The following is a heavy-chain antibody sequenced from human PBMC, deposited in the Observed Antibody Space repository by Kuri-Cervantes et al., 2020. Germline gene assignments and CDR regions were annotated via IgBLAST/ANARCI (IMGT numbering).Heavy chain of an antibody. CDR1: GFTFSSHG. CDR3: AKVGSGYYRFDY. J-gene: IGHJ4*02. V-gene: IGHV3-33*06. D-gene: IGHD3-3*01. Sequence: GESLKISCAASGFTFSSHGMHWVRQTPGKGLEWVAVLWYDGSHEFCADSVKGRFTISRDNSKNTLYLQMNSLRAEDTAVHYCAKVGSGYYRFDYWGQGTLVTVSS. CDR2: LWYDGSHE.